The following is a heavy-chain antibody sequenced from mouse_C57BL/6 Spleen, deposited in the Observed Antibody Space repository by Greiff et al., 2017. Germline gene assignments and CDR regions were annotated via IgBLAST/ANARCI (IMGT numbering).Heavy chain of an antibody. Sequence: DVMLVESGGGLVQPGGSLSLSCAASGFTFTDYYMSWVRQPPGQALEWLGFIRNKANGYTTEYSASVKGRFTISRDNSQSNLYLQMNALRAEDRATEDCARYNADGNAYYFDYWGQGTTLTVSS. J-gene: IGHJ2*01. V-gene: IGHV7-3*01. D-gene: IGHD2-1*01. CDR2: IRNKANGYTT. CDR3: ARYNADGNAYYFDY. CDR1: GFTFTDYY.